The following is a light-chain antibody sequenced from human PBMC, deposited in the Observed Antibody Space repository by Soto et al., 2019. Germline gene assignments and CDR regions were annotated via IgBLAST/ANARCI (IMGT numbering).Light chain of an antibody. Sequence: SVLTQPASVSGSLGQSITISCTGTSSDIGGYKYVSWYQQHPGKAPKLIIFEVSNRPSGVSDRFSGSNSGNTASLTISGLQAEGEADYYCTSYSRYRVLVFGGGTKVTVL. V-gene: IGLV2-14*01. J-gene: IGLJ3*02. CDR1: SSDIGGYKY. CDR3: TSYSRYRVLV. CDR2: EVS.